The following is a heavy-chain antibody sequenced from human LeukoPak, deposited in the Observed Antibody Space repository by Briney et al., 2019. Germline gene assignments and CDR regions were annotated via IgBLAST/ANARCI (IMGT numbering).Heavy chain of an antibody. CDR2: IWYDGSNK. J-gene: IGHJ4*02. V-gene: IGHV3-33*01. CDR3: AREVKWDYGDYFDY. CDR1: GFTFSSYG. Sequence: GGSLRLSCAASGFTFSSYGMHWVRRAPGKGLEWVAVIWYDGSNKYYADSVKGRFTISRDNSKNTLYLQMNSLRAEDTAVYYCAREVKWDYGDYFDYWGQGTLVTVSS. D-gene: IGHD4-17*01.